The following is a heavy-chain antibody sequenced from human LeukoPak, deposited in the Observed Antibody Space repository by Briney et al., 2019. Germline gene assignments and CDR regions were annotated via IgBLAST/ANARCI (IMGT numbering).Heavy chain of an antibody. V-gene: IGHV1-2*02. D-gene: IGHD3-22*01. CDR3: ARGGFYDSSGYRVLDY. CDR2: INPNSGGT. J-gene: IGHJ4*02. Sequence: ASVKVSCKASGYSFTGYYMHWVRQAPRQGLEWLGWINPNSGGTNYAQKFQGRVTMTRDTSISTAYMELSRLRSDDTAVYYCARGGFYDSSGYRVLDYWGQGTLVTVSS. CDR1: GYSFTGYY.